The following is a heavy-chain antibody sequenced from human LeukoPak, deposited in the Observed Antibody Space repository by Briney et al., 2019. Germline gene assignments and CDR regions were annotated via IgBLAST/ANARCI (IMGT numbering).Heavy chain of an antibody. CDR2: ITYDGMNK. CDR3: AKDAYSGYDYPNY. CDR1: GFTFSNYG. V-gene: IGHV3-30*18. Sequence: GGSLRLSCAASGFTFSNYGMHWVRQTPGKGLEWVAGITYDGMNKFYADSVQGRSTISRDNSKNTLYLQMNSLRVEDTAVYYCAKDAYSGYDYPNYWGQGTLVTVSS. J-gene: IGHJ4*02. D-gene: IGHD5-12*01.